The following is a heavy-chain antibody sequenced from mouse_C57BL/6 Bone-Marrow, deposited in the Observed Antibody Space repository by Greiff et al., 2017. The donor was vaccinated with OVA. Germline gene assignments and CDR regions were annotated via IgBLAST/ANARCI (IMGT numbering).Heavy chain of an antibody. CDR1: GFTFSSYG. Sequence: EVQLVESGGDLVKPGGSLKLSCAASGFTFSSYGMSWVRQTPDKRLEWVATISSGGSYTYYPDSVKGRFTISRDNAKNTLYLQMSSLKSEDTAMYYCARSYYYGSSPHWYFDVWGTGTTVTVSS. J-gene: IGHJ1*03. D-gene: IGHD1-1*01. CDR2: ISSGGSYT. CDR3: ARSYYYGSSPHWYFDV. V-gene: IGHV5-6*01.